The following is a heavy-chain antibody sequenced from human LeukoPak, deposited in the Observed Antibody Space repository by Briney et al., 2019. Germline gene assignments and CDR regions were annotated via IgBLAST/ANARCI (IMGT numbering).Heavy chain of an antibody. J-gene: IGHJ4*02. D-gene: IGHD2-15*01. V-gene: IGHV4-38-2*02. Sequence: PSETLSLTCTVSGYSISSGYYWGWIRQPPGKGLEWIGYIYHSGSTYYNPSLKSRVTISVDTSKNQFSLKLSSVTAADTAVYYCERGELGYCSGGSCSYYFDYWGQGTLVTVSS. CDR3: ERGELGYCSGGSCSYYFDY. CDR1: GYSISSGYY. CDR2: IYHSGST.